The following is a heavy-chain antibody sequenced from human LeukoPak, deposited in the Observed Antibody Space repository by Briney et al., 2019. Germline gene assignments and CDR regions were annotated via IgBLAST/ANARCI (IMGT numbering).Heavy chain of an antibody. D-gene: IGHD6-13*01. CDR2: ISYDGSNK. V-gene: IGHV3-30-3*01. J-gene: IGHJ4*02. CDR3: ARDRQQLNYFDY. CDR1: GFTFSSYA. Sequence: PGGSLRLSCAASGFTFSSYAMHWVRQAPGKGLEWVAVISYDGSNKYYADSVKGRFTISGDNSKNTLYLQMNSLRAEDTAVYYCARDRQQLNYFDYWGQGTLVTVSS.